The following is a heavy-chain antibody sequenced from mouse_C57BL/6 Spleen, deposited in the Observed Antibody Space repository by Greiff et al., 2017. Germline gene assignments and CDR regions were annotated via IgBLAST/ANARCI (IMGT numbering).Heavy chain of an antibody. Sequence: VQLQQSGPVLARPGASVKMSCKTSGYTFTSYCMHWVKQRPGKSLEWIGAIYPGNSDTSYNQKFKGKAKLTAVTSASTAYMELRSLTHEDSAVYYCTIVSYYSKNAMYDWGQGTSVTSSS. D-gene: IGHD2-5*01. CDR1: GYTFTSYC. J-gene: IGHJ4*01. CDR3: TIVSYYSKNAMYD. CDR2: IYPGNSDT. V-gene: IGHV1-5*01.